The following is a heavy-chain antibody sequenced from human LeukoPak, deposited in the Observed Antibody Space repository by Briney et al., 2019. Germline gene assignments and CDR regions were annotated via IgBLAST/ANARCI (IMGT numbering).Heavy chain of an antibody. CDR2: ITGSSAST. CDR1: GFTFSSYA. CDR3: AKLDYYDTH. Sequence: GGSLRLSCAAPGFTFSSYAMSWVRQAPGKGLEWVSSITGSSASTYYADSVKGRFTISRDNSKNTLYLQMNSLRAEDTAVYFCAKLDYYDTHWGQGTLVTVSS. D-gene: IGHD3-22*01. J-gene: IGHJ4*02. V-gene: IGHV3-23*01.